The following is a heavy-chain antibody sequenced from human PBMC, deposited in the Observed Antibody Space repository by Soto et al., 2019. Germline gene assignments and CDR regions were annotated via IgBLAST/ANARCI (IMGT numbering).Heavy chain of an antibody. J-gene: IGHJ3*02. CDR1: GFTFSSYA. Sequence: GGSLRLSCAASGFTFSSYAMSWVRQAPGKGLEWVSGISGSGGKTYYADVVKGRFTISRDNSKNTLYLQMNSLRAEDTAVYYCAKVEVAGLGAFDIWGQGTMVTV. D-gene: IGHD6-19*01. V-gene: IGHV3-23*01. CDR2: ISGSGGKT. CDR3: AKVEVAGLGAFDI.